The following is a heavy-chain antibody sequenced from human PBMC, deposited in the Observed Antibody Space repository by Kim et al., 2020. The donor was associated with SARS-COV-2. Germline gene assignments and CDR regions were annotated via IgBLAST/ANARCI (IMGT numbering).Heavy chain of an antibody. J-gene: IGHJ4*02. D-gene: IGHD6-19*01. V-gene: IGHV5-10-1*01. Sequence: PYFQGHVTISADKSISTAYLQWSSLKASDTAMYYCARLTGSAVAGAPFDYWGQGTLVTVSS. CDR3: ARLTGSAVAGAPFDY.